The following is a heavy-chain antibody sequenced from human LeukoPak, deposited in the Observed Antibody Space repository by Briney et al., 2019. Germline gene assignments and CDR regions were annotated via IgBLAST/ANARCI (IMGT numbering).Heavy chain of an antibody. CDR3: ARDRSYYYDSSGYYYVDAFDI. V-gene: IGHV1-2*02. CDR1: GYTFTGYY. J-gene: IGHJ3*02. Sequence: ASVKVSCKASGYTFTGYYMHWVRQAPGQGLEWMGWINPNSGGTNYAQKLQGRVTMTTDTSTSTAYMELRSLRSDDTAVYYCARDRSYYYDSSGYYYVDAFDIWGQGTMVTVSS. D-gene: IGHD3-22*01. CDR2: INPNSGGT.